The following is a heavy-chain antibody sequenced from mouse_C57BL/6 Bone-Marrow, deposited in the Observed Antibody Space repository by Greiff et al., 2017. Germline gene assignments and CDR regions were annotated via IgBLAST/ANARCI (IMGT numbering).Heavy chain of an antibody. CDR3: ARERNWDEWYFDV. V-gene: IGHV5-4*01. Sequence: EVHLVESGGGLVKPGGSLKLSCAASGFTFSSYAMSWVRQTPEKRLEWVATISDGGSYTYYPDNVKGRFTISRDNAKNNLYLQMSHLKSEDTAMYYCARERNWDEWYFDVWGTGTTVTVSS. D-gene: IGHD4-1*02. J-gene: IGHJ1*03. CDR1: GFTFSSYA. CDR2: ISDGGSYT.